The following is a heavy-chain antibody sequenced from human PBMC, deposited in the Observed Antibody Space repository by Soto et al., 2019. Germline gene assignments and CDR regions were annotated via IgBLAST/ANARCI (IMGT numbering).Heavy chain of an antibody. CDR3: AKDMGSTSLDGMDV. J-gene: IGHJ6*02. V-gene: IGHV3-9*01. D-gene: IGHD2-2*01. CDR1: GFTFDDYA. CDR2: ISWNSGSI. Sequence: QAGGSLRLSCAASGFTFDDYAMHWVRQAPGKGLEWVSGISWNSGSIGYADSAKGRFTISRDNAKNSLYLQMNSLRAEDTALYYCAKDMGSTSLDGMDVWGQGTTVTVSS.